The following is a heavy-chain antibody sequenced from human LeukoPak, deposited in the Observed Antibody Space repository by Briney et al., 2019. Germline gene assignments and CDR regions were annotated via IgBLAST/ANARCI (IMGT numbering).Heavy chain of an antibody. CDR3: ARNMVRGVTDSFDI. J-gene: IGHJ3*02. D-gene: IGHD3-10*01. Sequence: SETLSLTCTVSGVSVSSDKYYWSWIRQPPGRGLEWVGCVHYSGSTNYSPSVKSRVTISIDTSRNHFSLKLSSVTAADTAVYYCARNMVRGVTDSFDIWGHETLVTVSS. CDR2: VHYSGST. V-gene: IGHV4-61*03. CDR1: GVSVSSDKYY.